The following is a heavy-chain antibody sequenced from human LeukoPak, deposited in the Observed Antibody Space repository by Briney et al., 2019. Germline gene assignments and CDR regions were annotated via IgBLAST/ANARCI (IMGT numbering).Heavy chain of an antibody. CDR1: GGSISIYY. D-gene: IGHD1-26*01. CDR2: IYNSGST. J-gene: IGHJ4*02. Sequence: PSETLSLTCTVSGGSISIYYWSWIRQPPGKGLEWIGYIYNSGSTNCNPSLRSRVTISVDTSKNQFSLKLNSVTAADTAVYYCVRDRELTYWSQGTLVTVSS. CDR3: VRDRELTY. V-gene: IGHV4-59*01.